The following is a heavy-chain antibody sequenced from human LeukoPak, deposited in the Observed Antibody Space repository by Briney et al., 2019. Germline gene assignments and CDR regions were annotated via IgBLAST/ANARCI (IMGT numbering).Heavy chain of an antibody. D-gene: IGHD3-22*01. CDR3: ARLGRYYYDSSGYYHKYFDY. V-gene: IGHV1-69*05. J-gene: IGHJ4*02. CDR2: TIPIFGTA. CDR1: GGTFSSYA. Sequence: GASVKVSFKASGGTFSSYAISWVRQAPGQGLEWMGGTIPIFGTANYAQKFQGRVTITTDESTSTAYMELSSLRSEDTAVYYCARLGRYYYDSSGYYHKYFDYWGQGTLVTVSS.